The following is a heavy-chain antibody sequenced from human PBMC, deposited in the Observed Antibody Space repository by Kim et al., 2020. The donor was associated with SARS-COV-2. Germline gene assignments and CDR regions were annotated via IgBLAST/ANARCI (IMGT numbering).Heavy chain of an antibody. V-gene: IGHV3-23*01. J-gene: IGHJ4*02. Sequence: ESVKDRFTNCRDNSKKTLYLQMNSLRAEDTAVYYCAKDLDGWYGGWDYFGYWGQGTLVTVSS. D-gene: IGHD6-19*01. CDR3: AKDLDGWYGGWDYFGY.